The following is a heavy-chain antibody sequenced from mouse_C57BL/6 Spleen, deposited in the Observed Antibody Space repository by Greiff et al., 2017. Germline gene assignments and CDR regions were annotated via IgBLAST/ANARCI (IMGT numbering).Heavy chain of an antibody. J-gene: IGHJ1*03. D-gene: IGHD1-1*01. Sequence: QVQLQQPGAELVKPGASVKLSCKASGYTFTSYWMHWVKQRPGQGLEWIGMIHPNSGSTNYNEKFKSKATLPVDKSSSTAYMQLSSLTSEDAAVYYCAPYYYGSSYWYFDVWGTGTTVTVSA. CDR1: GYTFTSYW. CDR3: APYYYGSSYWYFDV. V-gene: IGHV1-64*01. CDR2: IHPNSGST.